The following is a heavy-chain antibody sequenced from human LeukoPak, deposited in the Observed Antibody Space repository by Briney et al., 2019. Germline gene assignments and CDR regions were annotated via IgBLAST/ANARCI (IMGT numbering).Heavy chain of an antibody. CDR1: GYTFTDYY. J-gene: IGHJ6*02. CDR2: INPNSGGT. CDR3: ASLGATTIYYYGMDV. Sequence: ASVKVSCKASGYTFTDYYPHWVRQAPGQGLEWMGWINPNSGGTNYAQKFQGRVTMTRDTSISTAYMELGRLRSDDTAVYYCASLGATTIYYYGMDVWGQGTTVTVSS. V-gene: IGHV1-2*02. D-gene: IGHD1-26*01.